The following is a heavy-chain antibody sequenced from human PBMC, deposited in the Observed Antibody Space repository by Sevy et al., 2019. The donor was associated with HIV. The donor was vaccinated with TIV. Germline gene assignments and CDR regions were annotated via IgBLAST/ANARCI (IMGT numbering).Heavy chain of an antibody. D-gene: IGHD4-17*01. J-gene: IGHJ6*02. CDR3: ARIETTVTSYYYYGMDV. CDR2: ISYDGSNK. V-gene: IGHV3-30*04. CDR1: GFTLSSYA. Sequence: GGSLRLSCAASGFTLSSYAMHWVRQAPGKGLEWVAVISYDGSNKYYADSVKGRFTISRDNSKNTLYLQMNSLRAEDTAVYYCARIETTVTSYYYYGMDVWGQGTTVTVSS.